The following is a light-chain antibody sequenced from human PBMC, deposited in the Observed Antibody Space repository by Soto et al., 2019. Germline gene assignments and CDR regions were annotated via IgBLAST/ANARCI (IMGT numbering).Light chain of an antibody. CDR2: GAS. Sequence: EIVMTQSPATLSVSPGERATLSCRASQSVSRKLAWYQQKPGHAPRLLIYGASTRATCITARFRVSGSGTEFTLTISSLQSEDFAVYYCQQYNNWLITFGQGTRREIK. CDR1: QSVSRK. V-gene: IGKV3-15*01. CDR3: QQYNNWLIT. J-gene: IGKJ5*01.